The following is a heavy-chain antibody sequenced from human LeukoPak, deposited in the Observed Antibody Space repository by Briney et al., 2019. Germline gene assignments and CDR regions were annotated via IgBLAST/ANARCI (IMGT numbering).Heavy chain of an antibody. J-gene: IGHJ4*02. CDR2: IYYSGST. V-gene: IGHV4-39*01. CDR3: AVYGDYGVSYFDY. Sequence: PSETLSLTRTVSGGSISSSSYYWGWIRQPPGKGLEWIGSIYYSGSTYYNPSLKSRVTISVDTSKNQFSLKLSSVTAADTAVYYCAVYGDYGVSYFDYWGQGTLVTVSS. CDR1: GGSISSSSYY. D-gene: IGHD4-17*01.